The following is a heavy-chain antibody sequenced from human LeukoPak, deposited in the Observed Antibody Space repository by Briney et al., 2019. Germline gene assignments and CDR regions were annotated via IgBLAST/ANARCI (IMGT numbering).Heavy chain of an antibody. V-gene: IGHV1-24*01. Sequence: ASVKVSCKVSGYTLTELSMRWVRQAPGKGLEWMGGFDPEDGETIYAQKFQGRVTMTEDTSTDTAYMELSSLRSEDTAVYYCATNPPKYSGYDWVPYYYYMDVWGKGTTVTVSS. CDR1: GYTLTELS. J-gene: IGHJ6*03. CDR3: ATNPPKYSGYDWVPYYYYMDV. CDR2: FDPEDGET. D-gene: IGHD5-12*01.